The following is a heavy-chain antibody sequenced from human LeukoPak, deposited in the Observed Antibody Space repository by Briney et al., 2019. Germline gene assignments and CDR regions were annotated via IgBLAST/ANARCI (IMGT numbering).Heavy chain of an antibody. Sequence: PSETLSLTRTVSGGSISSYYWSWIRQPPGKGLEWIGYIYYSGSTNYNPSLKSRVTISVDTSKNQFSLKLSSVTAADTAVYYCARHSDDYVWGSYRYTFDYWGQGTLVTVSS. V-gene: IGHV4-59*08. CDR1: GGSISSYY. CDR2: IYYSGST. CDR3: ARHSDDYVWGSYRYTFDY. J-gene: IGHJ4*02. D-gene: IGHD3-16*02.